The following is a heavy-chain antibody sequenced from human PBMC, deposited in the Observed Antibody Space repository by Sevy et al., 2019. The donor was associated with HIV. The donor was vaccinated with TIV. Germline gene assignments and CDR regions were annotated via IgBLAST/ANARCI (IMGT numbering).Heavy chain of an antibody. V-gene: IGHV3-33*01. CDR2: IWFDGSNK. CDR3: ARDLEFYDYGDYGPAFNPDY. Sequence: GGSLRLSCAASGFTFSSYGMHWVRQAPGKGLQWLAVIWFDGSNKYYADSVKGRLTISREIAKNTLHLQMNSLRAEDTAVYYCARDLEFYDYGDYGPAFNPDYWGRGTLVTVSS. CDR1: GFTFSSYG. D-gene: IGHD4-17*01. J-gene: IGHJ4*02.